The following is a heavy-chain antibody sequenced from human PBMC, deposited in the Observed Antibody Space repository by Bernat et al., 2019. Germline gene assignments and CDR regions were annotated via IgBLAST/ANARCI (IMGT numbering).Heavy chain of an antibody. J-gene: IGHJ3*02. CDR3: AKDRRRDYGDYVLDAFDI. CDR1: GFTFSSYA. V-gene: IGHV3-23*01. D-gene: IGHD4-17*01. Sequence: EVQLLESGGGLVQPVGSLRLSCAASGFTFSSYAMSWVRQAPGKGLEWVSAISGSGGSTYYADSVKGRFTISRDNSKNTLYLQMNSLRAEDTAVYYCAKDRRRDYGDYVLDAFDIWGQGTMVTVSS. CDR2: ISGSGGST.